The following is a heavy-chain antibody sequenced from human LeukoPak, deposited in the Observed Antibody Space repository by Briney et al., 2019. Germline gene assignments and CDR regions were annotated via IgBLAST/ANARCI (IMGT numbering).Heavy chain of an antibody. CDR1: GFTFSTYS. CDR2: IKQDGSEK. V-gene: IGHV3-7*01. D-gene: IGHD6-19*01. CDR3: ARGFSYSSGWYLFLDY. Sequence: GGSLRLSCAASGFTFSTYSMSWVRQAPGKGLEWVANIKQDGSEKYYVDSVKGRFTISRDNAKNSLYLQMNSLRAEDTAVYYCARGFSYSSGWYLFLDYWGQGTLVTVSS. J-gene: IGHJ4*02.